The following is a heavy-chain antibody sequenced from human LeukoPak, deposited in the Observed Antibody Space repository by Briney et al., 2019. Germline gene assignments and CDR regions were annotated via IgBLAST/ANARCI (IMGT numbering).Heavy chain of an antibody. Sequence: GASVKVSCKASGGTFSSYVISWVRQAPGQGLEWMGRIIPILGIANYAQKFQGRVTITADKSTSTAYMELSSLRSEDTAVYYCAVDILTGYPDYWGQGTLVTVSS. D-gene: IGHD3-9*01. V-gene: IGHV1-69*04. CDR2: IIPILGIA. J-gene: IGHJ4*02. CDR1: GGTFSSYV. CDR3: AVDILTGYPDY.